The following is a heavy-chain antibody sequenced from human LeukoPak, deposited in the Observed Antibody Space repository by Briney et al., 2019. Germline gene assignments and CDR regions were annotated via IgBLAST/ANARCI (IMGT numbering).Heavy chain of an antibody. Sequence: GGSLRLSCAASGFTVSSYAISWVRQAQGKGLEWVSAISGSGGSTYYADSVKGRFTISRDNSKNTLYLQMNSLRAEDTAVYYCAKVYYYDSSGTMAFDYWGQGTLVTVSS. CDR1: GFTVSSYA. D-gene: IGHD3-22*01. CDR2: ISGSGGST. CDR3: AKVYYYDSSGTMAFDY. V-gene: IGHV3-23*01. J-gene: IGHJ4*02.